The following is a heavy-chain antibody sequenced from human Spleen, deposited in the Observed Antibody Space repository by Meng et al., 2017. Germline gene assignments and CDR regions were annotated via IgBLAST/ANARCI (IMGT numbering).Heavy chain of an antibody. CDR3: ARASYDYGDYLSPPDY. CDR1: GFTFSSYA. CDR2: ISYDGSNK. V-gene: IGHV3-30*04. J-gene: IGHJ4*02. D-gene: IGHD4-17*01. Sequence: GESLKISCAASGFTFSSYAMHWVRQAPGKGLEWVAVISYDGSNKYYADSVKGRFTISRDNSKNTLYLQMNSLRAEDTAVYYCARASYDYGDYLSPPDYWGQGTLVTVSS.